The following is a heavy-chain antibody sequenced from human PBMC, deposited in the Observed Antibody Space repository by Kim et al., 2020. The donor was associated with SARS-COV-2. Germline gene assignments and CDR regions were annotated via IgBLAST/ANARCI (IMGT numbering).Heavy chain of an antibody. CDR3: ARLHEGNYDSSGDY. CDR1: GGSISSSSYY. V-gene: IGHV4-39*01. Sequence: SETLSLTCTVSGGSISSSSYYWGWIRQPPGKGLEWIGSIYYSGSTYYNPSLKSRVTISVDTSKNQFSLKLSSVTAADTAVYYCARLHEGNYDSSGDYWGQGTLVTVSS. CDR2: IYYSGST. J-gene: IGHJ4*02. D-gene: IGHD3-22*01.